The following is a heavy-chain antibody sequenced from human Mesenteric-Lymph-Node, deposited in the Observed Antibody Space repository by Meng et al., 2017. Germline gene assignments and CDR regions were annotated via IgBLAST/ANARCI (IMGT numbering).Heavy chain of an antibody. CDR2: ISSSAKTR. CDR3: ASVARPWQYLVS. J-gene: IGHJ5*02. Sequence: QVQLVESGGALVKPGASLRLSCAASGFTFSYYYMSWVRQAPGKGLEWISYISSSAKTRYYADSVNGRFTISRDNAKNSLYLQMNSLRAEDTAVYYCASVARPWQYLVSWGQGTLVTVSS. CDR1: GFTFSYYY. V-gene: IGHV3-11*01. D-gene: IGHD6-13*01.